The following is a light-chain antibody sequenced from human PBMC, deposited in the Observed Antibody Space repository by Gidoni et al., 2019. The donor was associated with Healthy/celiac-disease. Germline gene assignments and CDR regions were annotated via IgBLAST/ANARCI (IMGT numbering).Light chain of an antibody. CDR2: EVS. J-gene: IGLJ2*01. CDR1: SSDVGGYNY. V-gene: IGLV2-14*01. Sequence: QSALTQPASVSGSPGQSITISCTGTSSDVGGYNYVSWYQQHPGKAPKLMIYEVSNRHSGVSNRFSGSKSGNTVSLTISGLQAEDEADYYCSSYTSSSTPVVFGGGTKLTVL. CDR3: SSYTSSSTPVV.